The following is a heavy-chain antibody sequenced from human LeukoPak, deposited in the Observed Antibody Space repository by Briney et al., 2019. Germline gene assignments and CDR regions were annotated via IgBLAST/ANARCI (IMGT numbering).Heavy chain of an antibody. J-gene: IGHJ5*02. Sequence: SETLSLTCTVSGGSISSNSFYWGWIRQPPGKGLESIGSIYYRGSTYYNPALQSRVTVSVDTSKNQFSLKLSSVTAAGTAVYYCAIHGSGFLNWFDPWGQGTLVTVSS. CDR1: GGSISSNSFY. CDR3: AIHGSGFLNWFDP. CDR2: IYYRGST. V-gene: IGHV4-39*01. D-gene: IGHD3-10*01.